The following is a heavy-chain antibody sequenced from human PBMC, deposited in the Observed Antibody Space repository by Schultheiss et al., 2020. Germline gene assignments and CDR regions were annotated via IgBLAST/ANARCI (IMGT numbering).Heavy chain of an antibody. Sequence: ASVKVSCKVSGYTLTELSMHWVRQAPGQGLEWMGWINPNSGGTNYAQKFQGRVTMTRDTSISTAYMELSRLRSDDTAVYYCASFGAQAGFDYWGQGTLVTVSS. V-gene: IGHV1-2*02. CDR2: INPNSGGT. J-gene: IGHJ4*02. D-gene: IGHD3-10*01. CDR3: ASFGAQAGFDY. CDR1: GYTLTELS.